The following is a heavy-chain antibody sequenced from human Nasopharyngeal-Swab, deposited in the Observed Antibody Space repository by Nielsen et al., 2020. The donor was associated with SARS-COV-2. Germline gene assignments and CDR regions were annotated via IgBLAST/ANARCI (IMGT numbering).Heavy chain of an antibody. Sequence: ASVKVSCKASGYTFTSYAMNWVRQAPGQRLEWMGWINAGNGNTKYSQKFQGRVTITRDTSASTAYMELSSLRSEDTAVYYCAREEWFGEFWFDPWGQGTLVTVSS. CDR1: GYTFTSYA. CDR3: AREEWFGEFWFDP. J-gene: IGHJ5*02. D-gene: IGHD3-10*01. CDR2: INAGNGNT. V-gene: IGHV1-3*01.